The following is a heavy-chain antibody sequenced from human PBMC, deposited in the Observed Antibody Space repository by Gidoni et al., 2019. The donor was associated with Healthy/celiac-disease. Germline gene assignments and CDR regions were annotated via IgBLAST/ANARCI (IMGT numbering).Heavy chain of an antibody. CDR2: ISYAGSNK. CDR3: AKATPPWELLMLFDY. J-gene: IGHJ4*02. V-gene: IGHV3-30*18. CDR1: GCSFRSYG. Sequence: QVQRVESGGGVVQPGRALRLAWAAAGCSFRSYGMPWFRQAPGKGLEWVAVISYAGSNKYYADSVKGRFTISRDNSKNTLYLQMNSLRAEDTAVYYCAKATPPWELLMLFDYWGQGTLVTVSS. D-gene: IGHD1-26*01.